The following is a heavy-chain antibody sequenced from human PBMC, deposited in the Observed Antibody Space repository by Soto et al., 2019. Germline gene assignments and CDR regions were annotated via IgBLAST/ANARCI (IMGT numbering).Heavy chain of an antibody. CDR3: ARDGTLYDSSAYYYLY. CDR2: ITPMFGTP. D-gene: IGHD3-22*01. Sequence: SVKVSCKASGVTFSRYTITWVRQAPGQGLEWMGGITPMFGTPNYAQKSQGRVTITADESTSTAYMELSSLRSEDTAMYYCARDGTLYDSSAYYYLYWGQGTLVTVSS. V-gene: IGHV1-69*13. CDR1: GVTFSRYT. J-gene: IGHJ4*02.